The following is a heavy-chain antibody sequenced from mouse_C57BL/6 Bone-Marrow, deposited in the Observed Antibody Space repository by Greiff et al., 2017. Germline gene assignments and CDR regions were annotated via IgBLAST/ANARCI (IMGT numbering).Heavy chain of an antibody. J-gene: IGHJ4*01. CDR2: ISNLAYSI. Sequence: EVQLVESGGGLVQPGGSLKLSCAASGFTFSDYGMAWVRQAPRKGPEWVAFISNLAYSIYYADTVTGRFTISRENAKNTLYLEMSSLRSEDTAMYYCARWPREAMDYWGQGTSVTVSS. CDR1: GFTFSDYG. CDR3: ARWPREAMDY. V-gene: IGHV5-15*01.